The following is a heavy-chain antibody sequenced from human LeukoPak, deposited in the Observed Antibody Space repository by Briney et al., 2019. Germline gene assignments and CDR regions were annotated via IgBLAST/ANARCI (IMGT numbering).Heavy chain of an antibody. V-gene: IGHV3-53*01. CDR1: EFTVKSNY. J-gene: IGHJ4*02. CDR3: TRGHTAMGDY. CDR2: MHSEGST. D-gene: IGHD5-18*01. Sequence: PGGSLRLSCAASEFTVKSNYMTWVRQAPGKGLESVSVMHSEGSTYYADSVRGRFTISIDHSKSTLYLQMNSLRAEDTAVYYCTRGHTAMGDYWGQGALVTVSS.